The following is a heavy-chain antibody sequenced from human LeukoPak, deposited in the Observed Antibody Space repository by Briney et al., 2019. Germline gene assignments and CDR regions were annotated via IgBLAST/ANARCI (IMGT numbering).Heavy chain of an antibody. CDR1: GFIFSNAW. Sequence: PGGSLRLSCAASGFIFSNAWMSWVRQAPGKGREWVGRIKSKIDGGATDYAAPVQGRLTVSRDDSKNTLYLQINSLKVEDTAVYYCTDFVDCWGQGTLVTVSS. CDR3: TDFVDC. CDR2: IKSKIDGGAT. V-gene: IGHV3-15*01. J-gene: IGHJ4*02.